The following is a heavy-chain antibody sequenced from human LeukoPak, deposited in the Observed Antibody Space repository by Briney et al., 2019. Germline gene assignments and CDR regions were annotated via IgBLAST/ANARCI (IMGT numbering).Heavy chain of an antibody. CDR3: ARGPVVVTAPGAFDI. Sequence: SETLSLTCTVSGGSISSYYWSWIRQPPGKGLEWIGYIYYSGSTNYNPSLKSRVTISVDTSKNQFSLKLSSVTAADTAVYYCARGPVVVTAPGAFDIWGQGTMVTVSS. V-gene: IGHV4-59*12. CDR1: GGSISSYY. D-gene: IGHD2-21*02. J-gene: IGHJ3*02. CDR2: IYYSGST.